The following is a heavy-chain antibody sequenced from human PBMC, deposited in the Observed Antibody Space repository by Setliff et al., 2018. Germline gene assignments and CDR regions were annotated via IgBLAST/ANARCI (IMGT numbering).Heavy chain of an antibody. CDR1: GGSVGNSHYY. CDR2: IYTTGST. V-gene: IGHV4-61*09. Sequence: TLSLTCTVSGGSVGNSHYYWTWIRQPAGKGLEWIGHIYTTGSTNYNPSLKSRVTISLDTSKNQFSLNLTSVTAADTAVYYCARATSGWYSAYYYYMDVWGKGTTVTVSS. CDR3: ARATSGWYSAYYYYMDV. J-gene: IGHJ6*03. D-gene: IGHD6-19*01.